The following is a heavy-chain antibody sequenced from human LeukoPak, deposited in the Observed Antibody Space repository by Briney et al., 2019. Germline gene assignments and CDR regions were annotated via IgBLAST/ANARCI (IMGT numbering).Heavy chain of an antibody. J-gene: IGHJ6*02. CDR2: TYYRSKWYN. CDR1: GDSVSSSSVA. CDR3: ARQRLYQGRGDYYGMDV. V-gene: IGHV6-1*01. D-gene: IGHD1-26*01. Sequence: SQTLSLTCAISGDSVSSSSVAWNWIRQSPSRGLEWLGRTYYRSKWYNGYAVSVKSRITINPDTSKNQFSLQLNSVTPEDTAVYYCARQRLYQGRGDYYGMDVWGQGTTVTVSS.